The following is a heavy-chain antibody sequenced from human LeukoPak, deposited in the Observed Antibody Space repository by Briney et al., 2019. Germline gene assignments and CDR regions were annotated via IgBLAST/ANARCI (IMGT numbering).Heavy chain of an antibody. CDR1: GFTFSTYA. J-gene: IGHJ4*02. CDR2: ISRSGTTI. D-gene: IGHD6-13*01. CDR3: ATDVFPLKYGSSWFVPGGGPFDY. V-gene: IGHV3-48*02. Sequence: GGSLRLSCAASGFTFSTYAMSWVRQAPGKGLEWVSYISRSGTTIYYADSVKGRFTISRDNAKNSMSLQMNSLRDEDTAVCYCATDVFPLKYGSSWFVPGGGPFDYWGQGTLVTVSS.